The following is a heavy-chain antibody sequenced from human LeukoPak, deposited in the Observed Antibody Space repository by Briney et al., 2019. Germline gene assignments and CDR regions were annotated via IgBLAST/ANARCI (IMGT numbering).Heavy chain of an antibody. V-gene: IGHV5-51*01. Sequence: GESLKISCKGSGYSFTSYWIGWVRQMPGKGLEWMGIIYPGDSDTRYSPSFQGQVTISADKSISTAYLQWSSLKASDTAMYYWARSFSLGGGGWHDGFAPGGKGPWVTVAS. J-gene: IGHJ5*02. CDR1: GYSFTSYW. CDR3: ARSFSLGGGGWHDGFAP. D-gene: IGHD1-1*01. CDR2: IYPGDSDT.